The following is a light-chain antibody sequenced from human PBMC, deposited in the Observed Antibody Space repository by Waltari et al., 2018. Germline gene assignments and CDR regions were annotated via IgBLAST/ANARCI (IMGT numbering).Light chain of an antibody. CDR3: HSRDASGVAGS. V-gene: IGLV3-19*01. Sequence: SSELTQDPAVSVAMGQTVRIPCQGDRLRSYYARWYQQRPGQAPILVIYDKNNRPTGGPDRFSGSSSHNTGSLTITGAQAEDEASYYCHSRDASGVAGSFGGGTKLTVL. CDR2: DKN. J-gene: IGLJ2*01. CDR1: RLRSYY.